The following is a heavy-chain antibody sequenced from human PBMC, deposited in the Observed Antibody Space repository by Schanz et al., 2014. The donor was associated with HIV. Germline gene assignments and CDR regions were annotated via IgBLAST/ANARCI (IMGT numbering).Heavy chain of an antibody. CDR1: GFTFSSYG. CDR3: AKASESIFGVEGLDF. D-gene: IGHD3-3*01. Sequence: QVQLVESGGGVVQPGRSLRLSCAASGFTFSSYGMHWVRQAPGKGLEGGAVISYDGSNKYYADSVKGRFTISRDISKNTLYLQMYSLRAEDTAVYYCAKASESIFGVEGLDFWGQGTLVIVSS. CDR2: ISYDGSNK. J-gene: IGHJ4*02. V-gene: IGHV3-30*18.